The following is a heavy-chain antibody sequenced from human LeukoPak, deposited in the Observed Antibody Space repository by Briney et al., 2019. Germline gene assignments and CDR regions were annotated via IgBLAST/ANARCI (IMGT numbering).Heavy chain of an antibody. V-gene: IGHV4-31*03. CDR1: GGSISSGGYY. CDR2: IYYRGST. J-gene: IGHJ4*02. Sequence: SQTLSLTCTVSGGSISSGGYYWSWIRQHPGKGLEWIGYIYYRGSTYYNPSLKSRVTISVDTSKNQFSLKLSSVTAADTAVYYCMGLGVIAAAGYSDYWGQGTLVTVSS. D-gene: IGHD6-13*01. CDR3: MGLGVIAAAGYSDY.